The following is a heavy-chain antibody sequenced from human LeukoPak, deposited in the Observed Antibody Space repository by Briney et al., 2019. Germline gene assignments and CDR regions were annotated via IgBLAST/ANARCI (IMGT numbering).Heavy chain of an antibody. CDR3: AKPDSVAGQFDY. J-gene: IGHJ4*02. Sequence: GGSLRLSCAASGFTVSSNYMSWVRQAPGKGLEWVSAISGSGGSTYYADSVKGRFTISRDNSKNTLYLQMNSLRAEDTAVYYCAKPDSVAGQFDYWGQGTLVTVSS. CDR1: GFTVSSNY. D-gene: IGHD6-19*01. V-gene: IGHV3-23*01. CDR2: ISGSGGST.